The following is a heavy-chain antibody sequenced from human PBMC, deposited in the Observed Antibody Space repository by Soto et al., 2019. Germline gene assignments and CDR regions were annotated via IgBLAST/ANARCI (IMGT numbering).Heavy chain of an antibody. CDR3: ARDYGDSSDY. CDR2: MYHSGST. Sequence: SETLSLTCAVSGGSISSGGYSWSWIRQPPGKGLEWIGYMYHSGSTYYNPSLKSRVTISIDRSKNQFSLKLGSVTAADTAVYYCARDYGDSSDYWGQGTLVTVSS. CDR1: GGSISSGGYS. D-gene: IGHD4-17*01. J-gene: IGHJ4*02. V-gene: IGHV4-30-2*02.